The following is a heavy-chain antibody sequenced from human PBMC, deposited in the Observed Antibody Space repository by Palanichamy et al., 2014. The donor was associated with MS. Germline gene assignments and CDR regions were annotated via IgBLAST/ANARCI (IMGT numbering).Heavy chain of an antibody. CDR1: GYSFTSYV. CDR3: ARNPSGRFLEWFFS. D-gene: IGHD3-3*01. V-gene: IGHV1-3*04. CDR2: INTGNGNT. Sequence: QVQLVQSGAEVKKPGASVKVSCKASGYSFTSYVVHWVRQAPGQRLEWMGWINTGNGNTKYSQKFQGRVTITRDTSATTAYMELSSLISEDTAVYYCARNPSGRFLEWFFSWGQGTLVTVSS. J-gene: IGHJ5*01.